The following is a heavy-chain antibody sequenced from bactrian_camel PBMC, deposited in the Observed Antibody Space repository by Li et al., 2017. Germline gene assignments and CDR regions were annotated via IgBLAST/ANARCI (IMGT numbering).Heavy chain of an antibody. J-gene: IGHJ4*01. Sequence: HVQLVESGGGLVQPGESLRLSCVASGETFRRYCMGWFRQAPGKEREGVAMLIEYGSTNYADSVKGRFTISKDNAKTAITLQMNSLKPEDTATYYCRAEDMHQLRGFCPPLWGQGTQVTVS. V-gene: IGHV3S53*01. CDR2: LIEYGST. CDR1: GETFRRYC. CDR3: RAEDMHQLRGFCPPL.